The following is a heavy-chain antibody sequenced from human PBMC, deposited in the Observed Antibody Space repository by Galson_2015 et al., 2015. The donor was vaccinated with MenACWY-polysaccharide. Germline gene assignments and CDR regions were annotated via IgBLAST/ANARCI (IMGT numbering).Heavy chain of an antibody. J-gene: IGHJ4*02. Sequence: ETLSLTCAVSDYSIRSGYFWDWIRQPPGKGLEWIASIFHSGTTYYNPSLKSRVTISVDTSKNQFSLKLSSVTAADTAVYYCARVEKYSGSFYILYWGQGTLVTVSS. CDR2: IFHSGTT. CDR3: ARVEKYSGSFYILY. CDR1: DYSIRSGYF. D-gene: IGHD1-26*01. V-gene: IGHV4-38-2*01.